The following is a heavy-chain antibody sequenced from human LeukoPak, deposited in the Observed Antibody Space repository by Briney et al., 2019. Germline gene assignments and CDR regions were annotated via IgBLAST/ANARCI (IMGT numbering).Heavy chain of an antibody. CDR2: IIPIFGTA. Sequence: MGGIIPIFGTANYAQKFQGRVTMTRDTSTSIVYMELSSLRSEDTAVYYCARDGSSGCDYWGQGTLVTVSS. J-gene: IGHJ4*02. D-gene: IGHD6-19*01. V-gene: IGHV1-69*05. CDR3: ARDGSSGCDY.